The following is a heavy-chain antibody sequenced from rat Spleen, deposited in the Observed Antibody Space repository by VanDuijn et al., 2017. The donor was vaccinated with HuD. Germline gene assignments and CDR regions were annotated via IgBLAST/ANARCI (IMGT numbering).Heavy chain of an antibody. CDR1: GFTFSDYY. CDR3: TRHGGLRNWFAY. D-gene: IGHD1-11*01. Sequence: EVQLVESDGGLVQPGRSLKLSCAASGFTFSDYYMAWVRQAQTKGLEWVATISYDGSSTYYRDSVKGRFTVSRDDAKNTQYLQMDSLRSEDTATYYCTRHGGLRNWFAYWGQGTLVTVSS. CDR2: ISYDGSST. V-gene: IGHV5-29*01. J-gene: IGHJ3*01.